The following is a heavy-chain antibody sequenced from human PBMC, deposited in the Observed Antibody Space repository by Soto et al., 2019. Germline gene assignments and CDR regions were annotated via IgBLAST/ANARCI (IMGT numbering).Heavy chain of an antibody. CDR2: IIPIFGTA. J-gene: IGHJ6*02. D-gene: IGHD3-10*01. CDR3: ATATYYYGSGSYYYGMDA. V-gene: IGHV1-69*13. Sequence: SVKVSCKASGGTFSSYAISWVRQAPGQGLEWMGGIIPIFGTANYAQKFQGRVTITADESTSTAYMELSSLRSEDTAVYYCATATYYYGSGSYYYGMDAWGQGTTVTVSS. CDR1: GGTFSSYA.